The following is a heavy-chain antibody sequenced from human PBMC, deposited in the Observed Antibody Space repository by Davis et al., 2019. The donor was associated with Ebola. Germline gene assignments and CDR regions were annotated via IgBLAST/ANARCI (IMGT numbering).Heavy chain of an antibody. CDR2: INAGNGNT. CDR1: GYTFTSYA. D-gene: IGHD3-3*01. V-gene: IGHV1-3*01. CDR3: AREDEYDFWSSRWFDP. J-gene: IGHJ5*02. Sequence: ASVKVSCKASGYTFTSYAMHWVRQAPGQRLEWMGWINAGNGNTKYSQKFQGRVTITRDTSASTAYMELSSLRSEDTAVYYCAREDEYDFWSSRWFDPWGQGTLVTVSS.